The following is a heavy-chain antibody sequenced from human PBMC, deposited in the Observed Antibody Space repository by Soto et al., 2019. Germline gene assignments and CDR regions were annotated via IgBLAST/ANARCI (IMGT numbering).Heavy chain of an antibody. D-gene: IGHD6-19*01. CDR3: ARAVAVPADFDY. CDR1: GGTFTSYA. J-gene: IGHJ4*02. CDR2: IIPIFGTA. V-gene: IGHV1-69*13. Sequence: SVKVSCKASGGTFTSYAISWVRQAPGQGLEWMGGIIPIFGTANYAQKFQGRVTITADESTSTAYMELSSLRSEDTAVYYCARAVAVPADFDYWGKATLVTVSS.